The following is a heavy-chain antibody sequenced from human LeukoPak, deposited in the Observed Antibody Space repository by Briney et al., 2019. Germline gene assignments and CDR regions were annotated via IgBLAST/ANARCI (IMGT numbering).Heavy chain of an antibody. CDR2: IYHSGST. J-gene: IGHJ5*02. CDR3: ARPRGFWSGYYTGINGWFDP. D-gene: IGHD3-3*01. Sequence: SGTLSLTCAVSGGSISSSNWWSWVRQPPGKGLEWIGEIYHSGSTNYNPSLKSRVTISVDTSKNQFSLKLSSVTAADTAVYYCARPRGFWSGYYTGINGWFDPWGQGTLVTVSS. V-gene: IGHV4-4*02. CDR1: GGSISSSNW.